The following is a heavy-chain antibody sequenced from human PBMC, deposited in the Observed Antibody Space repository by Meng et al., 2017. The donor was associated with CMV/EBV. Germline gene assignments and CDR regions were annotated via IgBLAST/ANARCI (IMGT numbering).Heavy chain of an antibody. D-gene: IGHD6-13*01. J-gene: IGHJ3*02. CDR1: GGPISSYY. Sequence: GSLRLSCTVSGGPISSYYWSWIRQPPGKGLEWIGYIYYSGSTNYNPSLKSRVTISVDTSKNQFSLKLSSVTAADTAVYYCARGYSSSWHVSAFDIWGQGTMVTVSS. CDR2: IYYSGST. V-gene: IGHV4-59*01. CDR3: ARGYSSSWHVSAFDI.